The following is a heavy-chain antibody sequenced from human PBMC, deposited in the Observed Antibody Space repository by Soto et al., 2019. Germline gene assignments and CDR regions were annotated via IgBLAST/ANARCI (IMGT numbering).Heavy chain of an antibody. CDR3: ARDHTYYDILTGSYYFDY. Sequence: QVQLVESGGGVVQPGRSLRLSCAASGFTFSSYGMHWVRQAPGKGLEWVAVIWYDGSNKYYADSVKGRFTISRDNSKNTLYLQMNSLSAEDTAVYYCARDHTYYDILTGSYYFDYWGEGTLVTVSS. D-gene: IGHD3-9*01. V-gene: IGHV3-33*01. CDR1: GFTFSSYG. CDR2: IWYDGSNK. J-gene: IGHJ4*02.